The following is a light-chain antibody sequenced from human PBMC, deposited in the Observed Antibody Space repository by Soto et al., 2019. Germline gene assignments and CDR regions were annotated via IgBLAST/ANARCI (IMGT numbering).Light chain of an antibody. Sequence: AIRMTQSPSSFSASTGDRVTITCRASQGISSYLAWYQQKPGKAPKLLIYKASRLESGVPSRFSGSGSETEFTLTISGLQPGDSATYYCQQYNSYSPTFGQGTKVDNK. CDR3: QQYNSYSPT. V-gene: IGKV1-8*01. CDR2: KAS. CDR1: QGISSY. J-gene: IGKJ1*01.